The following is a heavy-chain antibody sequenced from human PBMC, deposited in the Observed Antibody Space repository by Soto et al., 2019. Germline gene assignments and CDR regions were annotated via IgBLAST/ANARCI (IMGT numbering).Heavy chain of an antibody. D-gene: IGHD4-17*01. CDR1: GLTFSDRY. J-gene: IGHJ4*02. Sequence: PGGSLRLSCAASGLTFSDRYMDWVRQAPGKGLEWVGRIRKKTNSYTTEYAASVKGRFIISRDDSTNSLYLQMSSLKTEDTAVYYCTKVTTVDSYFDYCGQGTLVTVYS. V-gene: IGHV3-72*01. CDR2: IRKKTNSYTT. CDR3: TKVTTVDSYFDY.